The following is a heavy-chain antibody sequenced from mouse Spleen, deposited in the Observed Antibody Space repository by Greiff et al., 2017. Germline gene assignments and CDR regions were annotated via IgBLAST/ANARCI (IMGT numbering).Heavy chain of an antibody. V-gene: IGHV5-17*01. CDR2: ISSGSSTI. CDR3: ARGANWDWFAY. CDR1: GFTFSDYG. Sequence: DVMLVESGGGLVKPGGSLKLSCAASGFTFSDYGMHWVRQAPEKGLEWVAYISSGSSTIYYADTVKGRFTISRDNAKNTLFLQMTSLRSEDTAMYYCARGANWDWFAYWGQGTLVTVSA. D-gene: IGHD4-1*01. J-gene: IGHJ3*01.